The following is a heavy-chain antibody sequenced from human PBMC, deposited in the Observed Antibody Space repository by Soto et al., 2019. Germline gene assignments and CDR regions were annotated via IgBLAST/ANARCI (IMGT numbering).Heavy chain of an antibody. Sequence: GGSLRLSCAASGFTFSSYGMNWFRQAPGKGLEWVAVISYDGSNKYYADSVKGRFTISRDNSKNTLYLQMNSLRAEDTAVYYFAKVSYALTTFCALEYWGQGTLVTVS. V-gene: IGHV3-30*18. CDR3: AKVSYALTTFCALEY. D-gene: IGHD3-16*01. CDR2: ISYDGSNK. J-gene: IGHJ4*02. CDR1: GFTFSSYG.